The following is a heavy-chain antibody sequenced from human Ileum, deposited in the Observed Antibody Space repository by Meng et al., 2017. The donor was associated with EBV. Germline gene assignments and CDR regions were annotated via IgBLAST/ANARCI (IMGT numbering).Heavy chain of an antibody. CDR2: MNPNRGTT. CDR3: ATGVADFEY. CDR1: GYTFISFD. Sequence: VRLGQHGAEVTMPVASGKVSCRAPGYTFISFDINWVRQGTGQGLEWMGWMNPNRGTTGYAQKFQGRVTMTRNISKSTAYMDLSSLRSEDTAVYYCATGVADFEYWGQGTLVTVSS. D-gene: IGHD6-19*01. J-gene: IGHJ4*02. V-gene: IGHV1-8*01.